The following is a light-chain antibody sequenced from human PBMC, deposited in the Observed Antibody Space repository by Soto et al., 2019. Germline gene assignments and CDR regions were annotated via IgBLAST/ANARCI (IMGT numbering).Light chain of an antibody. CDR2: DAS. CDR1: QSVTSSH. J-gene: IGKJ4*01. Sequence: EIVLTQTPGTLSLSPGERATLSCRASQSVTSSHLAWYQQNPGQAPRLLIYDASNRATGIPARFSGSGSGTDFTLTISSLEPEDFAVYYCQQRRNWPLTFGGGTKVEF. V-gene: IGKV3D-20*02. CDR3: QQRRNWPLT.